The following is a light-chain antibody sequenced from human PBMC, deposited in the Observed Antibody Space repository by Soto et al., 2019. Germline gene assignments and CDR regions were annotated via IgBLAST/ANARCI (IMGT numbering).Light chain of an antibody. V-gene: IGLV2-14*03. CDR1: SSDVGSYNR. CDR3: CSYTTAITYV. J-gene: IGLJ1*01. CDR2: DVS. Sequence: QSALTQPASVSGSPGQSITISCTGTSSDVGSYNRVSWYRQHPGKAPELIIYDVSHRPSGVSDRFSGSKSGNTASLSISALQPEDEADYYCCSYTTAITYVFGTGTKVTVL.